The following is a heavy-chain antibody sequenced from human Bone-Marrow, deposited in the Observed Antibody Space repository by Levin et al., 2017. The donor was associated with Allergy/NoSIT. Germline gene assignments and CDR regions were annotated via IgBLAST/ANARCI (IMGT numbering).Heavy chain of an antibody. V-gene: IGHV3-23*01. CDR3: AKGLGPAIRRTNGVGNWFDT. CDR1: GLTFSTSFTTSA. Sequence: GGSLRLSCAASGLTFSTSFTTSAMSWVRRAPGKGLEWVSSISGNVDGTYYADSVKGRFTMSRDNSRNTLYLQMNSLRAEDTALYYCAKGLGPAIRRTNGVGNWFDTWGQGTLVSVSS. CDR2: ISGNVDGT. J-gene: IGHJ5*02. D-gene: IGHD1-7*01.